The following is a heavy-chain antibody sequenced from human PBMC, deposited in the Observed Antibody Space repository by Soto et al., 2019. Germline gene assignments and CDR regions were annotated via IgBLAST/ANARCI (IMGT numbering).Heavy chain of an antibody. Sequence: SETLSLTCAVSGGSISSGGYSWSWIRQPPGKGLEWIGYIYHSGSTYYNPSLKSRVTISVDRSKNQFSLKLSSVTAADTAVYYCALAAAGTGLFDYWGQGTLVTVSS. J-gene: IGHJ4*02. CDR3: ALAAAGTGLFDY. D-gene: IGHD6-13*01. CDR1: GGSISSGGYS. V-gene: IGHV4-30-2*01. CDR2: IYHSGST.